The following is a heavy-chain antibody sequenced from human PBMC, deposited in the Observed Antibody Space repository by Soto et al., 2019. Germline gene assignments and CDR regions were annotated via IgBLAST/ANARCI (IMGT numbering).Heavy chain of an antibody. V-gene: IGHV5-51*01. Sequence: GESLKISCMTSGYSFTSYWIGWVRQVPGKGMEWMGNIYPYDSDTRYSPSFQGQVTISADTSITTAYLQWSGLRASDTAMYFCARHLVGSTRGNFDYWGQGTLVTVSS. D-gene: IGHD2-2*01. J-gene: IGHJ4*01. CDR2: IYPYDSDT. CDR1: GYSFTSYW. CDR3: ARHLVGSTRGNFDY.